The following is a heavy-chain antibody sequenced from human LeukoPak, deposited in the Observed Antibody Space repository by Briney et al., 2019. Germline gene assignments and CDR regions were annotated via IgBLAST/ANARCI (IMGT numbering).Heavy chain of an antibody. Sequence: ASVKVSCKASGYTFTSYYMHWVRQAPGQGLEWMGIINPSGGSTSYAQKFQGRVTMTRDTSTSTVYMELSSPRSEDTAVYYCARGPERSGYYYGSTVYWGQGTLVTVSS. J-gene: IGHJ4*02. CDR3: ARGPERSGYYYGSTVY. CDR2: INPSGGST. CDR1: GYTFTSYY. V-gene: IGHV1-46*01. D-gene: IGHD3-22*01.